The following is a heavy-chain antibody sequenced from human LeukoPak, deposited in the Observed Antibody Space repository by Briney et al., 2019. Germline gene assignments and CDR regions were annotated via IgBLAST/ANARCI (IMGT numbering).Heavy chain of an antibody. CDR1: GDSINSAAYY. Sequence: SETLSLTCTVSGDSINSAAYYWNWIRQHPGKGLEWIGYIYYSGSTYYNPSLKSRVTLSLDTSKNQFSLKLSSVTAADTAVYYCARDGGGATGKFDFLGQGTLVTVSS. J-gene: IGHJ4*02. V-gene: IGHV4-31*03. CDR3: ARDGGGATGKFDF. D-gene: IGHD1-1*01. CDR2: IYYSGST.